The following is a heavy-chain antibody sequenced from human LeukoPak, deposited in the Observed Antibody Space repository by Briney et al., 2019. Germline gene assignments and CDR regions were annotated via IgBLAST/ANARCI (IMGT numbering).Heavy chain of an antibody. CDR1: GGSISSGGYS. Sequence: SETLSLTCAVSGGSISSGGYSWSWVRQPPGKGLEWIGYIYHSGSTYYNPSLKSRVTISVDRSKNQFSLKLSSVTAADTAVYYCAREIGGSGSPSWFDPWGQGTLVTVSS. CDR3: AREIGGSGSPSWFDP. J-gene: IGHJ5*02. CDR2: IYHSGST. V-gene: IGHV4-30-2*01. D-gene: IGHD3-10*01.